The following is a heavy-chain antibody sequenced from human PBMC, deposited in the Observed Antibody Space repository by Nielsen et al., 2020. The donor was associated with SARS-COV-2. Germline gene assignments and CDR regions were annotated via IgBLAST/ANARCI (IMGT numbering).Heavy chain of an antibody. CDR1: GYTFTSYA. CDR3: VSSYYDSSGYTGYFDY. Sequence: ASVKVSCKASGYTFTSYAMHWVRQAPGQRLEWMGWINAGNGNTKYSQKFQGRVTITRDTSASTAYMELSSLRSEDTAVYYCVSSYYDSSGYTGYFDYWGQGTLVTVSS. CDR2: INAGNGNT. V-gene: IGHV1-3*01. D-gene: IGHD3-22*01. J-gene: IGHJ4*02.